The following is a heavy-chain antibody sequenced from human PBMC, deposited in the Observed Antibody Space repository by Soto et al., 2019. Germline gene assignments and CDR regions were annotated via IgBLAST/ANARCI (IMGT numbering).Heavy chain of an antibody. D-gene: IGHD6-6*01. J-gene: IGHJ4*02. CDR1: GFTFSSYA. CDR2: ISGSGGST. CDR3: AKDQHSSSEFDY. V-gene: IGHV3-23*01. Sequence: GGSLRLSCAASGFTFSSYAMSWVRQAPGKGLEWVSAISGSGGSTYYADSVRGRFTISRDNSKNTLYLQMNSLRAEDTAVYYCAKDQHSSSEFDYWGQGTLVTVSS.